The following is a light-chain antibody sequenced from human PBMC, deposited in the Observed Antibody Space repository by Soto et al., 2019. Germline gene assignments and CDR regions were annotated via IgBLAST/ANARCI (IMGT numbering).Light chain of an antibody. Sequence: DIHMTQSPSTLSASVGDRVTITCRASQSISVWLAWYQQKPGKAPNLLIYKTSSLETGVPSRFSGSGSGTECTLTISSLQPDYFATYYCQHYNDYSWTFGQGTKVEIK. CDR3: QHYNDYSWT. V-gene: IGKV1-5*03. CDR2: KTS. J-gene: IGKJ1*01. CDR1: QSISVW.